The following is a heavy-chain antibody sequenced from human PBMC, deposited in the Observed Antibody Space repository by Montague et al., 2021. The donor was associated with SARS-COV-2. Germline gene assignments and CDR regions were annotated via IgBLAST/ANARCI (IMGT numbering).Heavy chain of an antibody. D-gene: IGHD1-1*01. CDR1: GDSVSSNSAT. J-gene: IGHJ6*02. Sequence: CAISGDSVSSNSATWNWVRQSPSRGLGWLGRTYYRSKWYNDYAVSVRGRVTISPDTSKNQFSLQLNSVTPEDTAIYYCTSGREGNYNVMDVWGQGTTVTVSS. CDR3: TSGREGNYNVMDV. CDR2: TYYRSKWYN. V-gene: IGHV6-1*01.